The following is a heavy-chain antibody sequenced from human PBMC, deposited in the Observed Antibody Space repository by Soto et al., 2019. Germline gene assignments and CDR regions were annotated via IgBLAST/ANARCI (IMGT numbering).Heavy chain of an antibody. D-gene: IGHD6-13*01. CDR3: AKELLIAAYYYGMDV. CDR2: ISYDGSNK. Sequence: GGSLRLSCAASGFTFSSYGMHWVRQAPGKGLEWVAVISYDGSNKYYADSVKGRFTISRDNSKNTLYLQMNSLRAEDTAVYYCAKELLIAAYYYGMDVWGQGTTVTVSS. CDR1: GFTFSSYG. V-gene: IGHV3-30*18. J-gene: IGHJ6*02.